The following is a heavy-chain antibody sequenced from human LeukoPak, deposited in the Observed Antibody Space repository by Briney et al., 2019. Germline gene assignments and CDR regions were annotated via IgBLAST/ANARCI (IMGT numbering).Heavy chain of an antibody. V-gene: IGHV3-23*01. Sequence: GGSLRLSCAASGFTFSSYAMSWVRQAPGKGLEWVSAISGSGGSTYYADSVKGRFTVSRDNSKNTLYLQMNSLRAEDTAVYYCAKSGLWFGEFDYWGQGTLVTVSS. CDR3: AKSGLWFGEFDY. CDR2: ISGSGGST. J-gene: IGHJ4*02. D-gene: IGHD3-10*01. CDR1: GFTFSSYA.